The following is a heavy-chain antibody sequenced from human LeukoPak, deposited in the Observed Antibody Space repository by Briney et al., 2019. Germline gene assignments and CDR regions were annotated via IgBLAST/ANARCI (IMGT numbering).Heavy chain of an antibody. V-gene: IGHV4-39*01. J-gene: IGHJ4*02. CDR3: AAGIEVAGAPFDY. D-gene: IGHD6-19*01. CDR2: IYYSGNT. CDR1: ADSLSRSSYF. Sequence: SETLSLTCSVSADSLSRSSYFWGWIRQPPGKGLEWIANIYYSGNTFYNPSLKSRVTISLDRSKHQFSLELRSVTAADMAVYYCAAGIEVAGAPFDYWGQGTLVTVSS.